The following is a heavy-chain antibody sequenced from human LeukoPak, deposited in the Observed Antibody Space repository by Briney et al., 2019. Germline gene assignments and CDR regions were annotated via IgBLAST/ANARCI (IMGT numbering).Heavy chain of an antibody. J-gene: IGHJ4*02. CDR2: INAGNGNT. D-gene: IGHD3-22*01. CDR1: GYTFTSYA. V-gene: IGHV1-3*01. CDR3: ARSYRGYDSRHPFDY. Sequence: ASVKVSCKASGYTFTSYAMHWVRQAPGQRLERMGWINAGNGNTKYSQKFQGRVTITRDTSASTAYMELSSLRSEDTAVYYCARSYRGYDSRHPFDYWGQGTLVTVSS.